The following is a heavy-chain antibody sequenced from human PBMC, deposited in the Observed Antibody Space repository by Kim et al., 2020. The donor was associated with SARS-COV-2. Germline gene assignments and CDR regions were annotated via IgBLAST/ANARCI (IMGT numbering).Heavy chain of an antibody. D-gene: IGHD2-15*01. J-gene: IGHJ5*02. Sequence: ASVKVSCKASGYTFTGYYMHWVRQAPGQGLEWMGWINPNSGGTNYAQKFQGWVTMTRDTSISTAYMELSRLRSDDTAVYYCAVLGYCSGGSCHNNWFDPWGQGTLVTVSS. CDR2: INPNSGGT. CDR3: AVLGYCSGGSCHNNWFDP. V-gene: IGHV1-2*04. CDR1: GYTFTGYY.